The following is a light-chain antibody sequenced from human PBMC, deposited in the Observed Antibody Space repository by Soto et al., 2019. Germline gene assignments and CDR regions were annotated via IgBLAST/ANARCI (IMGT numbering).Light chain of an antibody. CDR3: QQYGRSPYT. Sequence: DIVLTQSPGTLSLSPGERATVSCRASKSVRSRSLGCYQQKPGQAPRLLIYDASNMDAGIPDRFSGSGSGTDFSLTISRLEPEAFAVYYCQQYGRSPYTFGQGTQREIK. J-gene: IGKJ2*01. CDR2: DAS. CDR1: KSVRSRS. V-gene: IGKV3-20*01.